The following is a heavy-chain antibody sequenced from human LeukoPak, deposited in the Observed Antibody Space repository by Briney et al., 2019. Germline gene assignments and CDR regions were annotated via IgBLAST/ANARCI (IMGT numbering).Heavy chain of an antibody. CDR1: GFTFSSFT. CDR3: AKSGLNRFDY. CDR2: ISGGGGNT. J-gene: IGHJ4*02. Sequence: GGSLRLSCAASGFTFSSFTMSWVRQAPGKGLEWVSTISGGGGNTYYAASVKGRFTISRDDSKNTLYLQMNNLRAGDTAIYYCAKSGLNRFDYWGQGTLVTVSS. D-gene: IGHD2-15*01. V-gene: IGHV3-23*01.